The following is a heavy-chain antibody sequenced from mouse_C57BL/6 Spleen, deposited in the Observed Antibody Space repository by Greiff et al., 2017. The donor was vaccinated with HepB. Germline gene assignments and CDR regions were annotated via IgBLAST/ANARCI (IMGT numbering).Heavy chain of an antibody. J-gene: IGHJ1*03. V-gene: IGHV14-1*01. Sequence: VQLQQSGAELVRPGASVKLSCTASGFNIKDYYMHWVKQRPEQGLEWIGRIDPEDGDTEYAPKFQGKATMTADTSSNTAYLQLSSLTSEDTAVYYCTTSYSNYGGWYFDVWGTGTTVTVSS. CDR3: TTSYSNYGGWYFDV. D-gene: IGHD2-5*01. CDR2: IDPEDGDT. CDR1: GFNIKDYY.